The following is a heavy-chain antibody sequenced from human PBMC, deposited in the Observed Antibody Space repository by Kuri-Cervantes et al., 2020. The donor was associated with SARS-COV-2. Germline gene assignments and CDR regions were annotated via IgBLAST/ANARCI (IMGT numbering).Heavy chain of an antibody. J-gene: IGHJ6*02. V-gene: IGHV3-30*14. CDR1: GFTFSSYP. CDR3: ARATRDFYYYCMDV. Sequence: LSLTCAASGFTFSSYPMHWVRQAPGKGLEWVAVISYDGSKKYYADSVKGRFTISRDNSRNTVYLQMNTLRAEDTAVYFCARATRDFYYYCMDVWGQGTTVTVSS. CDR2: ISYDGSKK.